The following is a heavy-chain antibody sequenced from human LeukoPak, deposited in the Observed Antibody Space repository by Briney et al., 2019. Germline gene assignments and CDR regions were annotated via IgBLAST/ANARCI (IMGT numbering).Heavy chain of an antibody. CDR2: IIPIFGTA. V-gene: IGHV1-69*13. CDR1: GGTFSSYA. CDR3: ARGYCSSTSCPLGY. J-gene: IGHJ4*02. D-gene: IGHD2-2*01. Sequence: ASVKVSCKASGGTFSSYAISWVRQAPGQGLEWMGGIIPIFGTANYAQKFQGRVTITADESTSTAYMELSSLRSEDTAVYYCARGYCSSTSCPLGYWGQGTLVTVSS.